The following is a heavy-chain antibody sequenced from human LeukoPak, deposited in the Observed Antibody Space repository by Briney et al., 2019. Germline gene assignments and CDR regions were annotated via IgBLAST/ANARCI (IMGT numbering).Heavy chain of an antibody. CDR1: GFTLNVYE. Sequence: PGGSLRLSCAASGFTLNVYEMNWVRQAPGRGLEWLSYISNSGSTIYYADSVKGRFTISRDNAKKSLYLQMNSLRAEDTAVYYCARGGGSYPFFDYWGQGVLVTVSS. J-gene: IGHJ4*02. CDR3: ARGGGSYPFFDY. V-gene: IGHV3-48*03. CDR2: ISNSGSTI. D-gene: IGHD1-26*01.